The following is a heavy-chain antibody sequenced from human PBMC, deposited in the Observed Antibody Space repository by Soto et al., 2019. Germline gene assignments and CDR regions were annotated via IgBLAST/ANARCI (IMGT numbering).Heavy chain of an antibody. CDR2: IYPGDSDT. J-gene: IGHJ6*02. D-gene: IGHD2-8*01. Sequence: PGESLNISCKGSGYRFSSYWIALVRQMPGKRLERMGIIYPGDSDTRYSPSFQGQVTFSVDKSINTAYLQWSSLKASDTAMYYCARQGSNGAYYFYGMDVWGQGTAVTVSS. V-gene: IGHV5-51*01. CDR3: ARQGSNGAYYFYGMDV. CDR1: GYRFSSYW.